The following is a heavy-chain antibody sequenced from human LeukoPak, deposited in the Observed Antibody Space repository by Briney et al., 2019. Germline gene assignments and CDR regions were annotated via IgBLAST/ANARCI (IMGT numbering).Heavy chain of an antibody. CDR2: ISWNSGSI. CDR1: GFTFDDYA. D-gene: IGHD3-22*01. J-gene: IGHJ5*02. Sequence: GGSLRLSCAASGFTFDDYAMHWVRQAPGKGLEWVSGISWNSGSIGYADSVRGRFTISRDNAKNSLYLQMNSLRAEDTALYYCAKGDSSGYYQGWFDPWGQGTLVTVSS. CDR3: AKGDSSGYYQGWFDP. V-gene: IGHV3-9*01.